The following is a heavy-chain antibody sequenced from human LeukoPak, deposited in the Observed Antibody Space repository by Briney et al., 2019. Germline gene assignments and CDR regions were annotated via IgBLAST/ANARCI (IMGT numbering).Heavy chain of an antibody. D-gene: IGHD1-7*01. CDR2: ITDSGRT. Sequence: PSETLPLTCAVYGGSFSNYYWSWIRQTPGKGMEWIGEITDSGRTNYNPSLMSRVTVSVDTSKNQFSLRLTSVTATDTAVYYCARRWNYGRNYYIDVWGKGAAVSVSS. CDR3: ARRWNYGRNYYIDV. V-gene: IGHV4-34*01. CDR1: GGSFSNYY. J-gene: IGHJ6*03.